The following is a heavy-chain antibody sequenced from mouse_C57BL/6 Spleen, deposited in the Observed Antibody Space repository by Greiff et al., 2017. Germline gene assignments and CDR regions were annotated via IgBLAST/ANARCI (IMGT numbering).Heavy chain of an antibody. Sequence: QVQLQQPGAELVRPGTSVKLSCKASGYTFTSYWMHWVKQRPGQGLEWIGVIDPSDSYTNYNQKFKGKATLTVDTSSSTAYMQLSSLTSEDSAVYYCARFNWDSWFADWGQGTLVTVSA. D-gene: IGHD4-1*01. CDR3: ARFNWDSWFAD. V-gene: IGHV1-59*01. CDR2: IDPSDSYT. CDR1: GYTFTSYW. J-gene: IGHJ3*01.